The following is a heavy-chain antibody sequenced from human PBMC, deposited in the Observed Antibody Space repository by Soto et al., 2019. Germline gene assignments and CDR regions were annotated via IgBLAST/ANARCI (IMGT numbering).Heavy chain of an antibody. CDR2: VYYNGSA. CDR3: ARSFFP. J-gene: IGHJ5*02. V-gene: IGHV4-59*01. Sequence: QVQLEESGPGLVKPSETLPLNCIVSGGSLSTYLWSWIRQPPGKGLEWIGAVYYNGSANYNPSLKSRVSISVDTSKNHLSLTLRSATAADTAVYYCARSFFPWGRGTLVTVSS. CDR1: GGSLSTYL.